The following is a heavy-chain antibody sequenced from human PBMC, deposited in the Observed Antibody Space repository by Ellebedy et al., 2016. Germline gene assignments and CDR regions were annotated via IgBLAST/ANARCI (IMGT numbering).Heavy chain of an antibody. Sequence: SETLSLTXTVSGGSITTSSYYWGWIRQPPNKGLEWIGSLYYIGGTYYNPSLTSRVTMSIDKSKNKFSLKVVSVTAADTAVYYCAREGRFATYWFDPWGQGTLVTVSS. D-gene: IGHD3-10*01. CDR1: GGSITTSSYY. V-gene: IGHV4-39*07. CDR3: AREGRFATYWFDP. J-gene: IGHJ5*02. CDR2: LYYIGGT.